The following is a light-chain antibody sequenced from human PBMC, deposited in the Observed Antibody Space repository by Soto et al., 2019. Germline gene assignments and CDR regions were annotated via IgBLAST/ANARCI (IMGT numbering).Light chain of an antibody. J-gene: IGKJ5*01. V-gene: IGKV3-20*01. CDR3: QQYGSSPAIT. CDR1: QSVSSSY. Sequence: EIVLTQSPGTLSLSPGERATLSCRASQSVSSSYLAWYQLKPGQAPRVVMYGASSRATGIPDRFSGSGSGTDFTLTISRLEPEDFAVYYCQQYGSSPAITFGQGARLEIK. CDR2: GAS.